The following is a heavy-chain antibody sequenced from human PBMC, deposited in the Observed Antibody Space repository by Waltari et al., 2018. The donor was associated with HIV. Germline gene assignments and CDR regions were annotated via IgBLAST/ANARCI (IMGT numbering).Heavy chain of an antibody. J-gene: IGHJ1*01. CDR3: AGGPIGSEKQYDRWAYFDL. CDR2: VSHSGTT. D-gene: IGHD3-16*01. Sequence: QVQLQQWGAELVKPSETLSLTCAIYGLSFSDYYWSWIRQTPGGRLEWIGEVSHSGTTNYNPSLRDRLYMSVDTSKRQFSLKLSSVTVADTAIYYCAGGPIGSEKQYDRWAYFDLWGQGSPVTVSS. CDR1: GLSFSDYY. V-gene: IGHV4-34*02.